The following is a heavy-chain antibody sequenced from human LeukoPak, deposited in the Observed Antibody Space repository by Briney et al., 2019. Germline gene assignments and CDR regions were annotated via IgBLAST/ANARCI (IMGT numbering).Heavy chain of an antibody. D-gene: IGHD5-24*01. Sequence: GGSLRLSCAASGFTFSSYSMNWVRQAPGKGLEWFSSISSSSSYIYYADSVKGRFTISRDNAKNSLYLQMNSLRAEDTAVYYCARDPSRDGYNYWGQGTLVTVSS. CDR3: ARDPSRDGYNY. J-gene: IGHJ4*02. CDR2: ISSSSSYI. V-gene: IGHV3-21*01. CDR1: GFTFSSYS.